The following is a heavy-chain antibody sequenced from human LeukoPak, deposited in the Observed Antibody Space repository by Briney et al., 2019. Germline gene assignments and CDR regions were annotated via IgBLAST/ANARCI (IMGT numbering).Heavy chain of an antibody. D-gene: IGHD5-24*01. CDR2: IDKDGTET. J-gene: IGHJ4*02. CDR3: TRDLVWLQLEY. CDR1: GFTLSRYW. V-gene: IGHV3-7*01. Sequence: GGSLRLSCGASGFTLSRYWMTWVRQAPGKVLEWVASIDKDGTETAYGDSVKGRFTISRDNVRYSLYLQMNSLRVEDTAVYYCTRDLVWLQLEYWGQGALVTVSS.